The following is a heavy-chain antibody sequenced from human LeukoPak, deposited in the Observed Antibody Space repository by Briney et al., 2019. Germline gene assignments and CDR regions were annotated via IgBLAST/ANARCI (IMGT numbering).Heavy chain of an antibody. CDR3: ARGSGSYFEGVYYYYYGMDV. D-gene: IGHD3-10*01. CDR2: INTNTGNP. CDR1: GYTFTSYA. J-gene: IGHJ6*02. Sequence: ASVKVSCKASGYTFTSYAMNWVRQAPGQGLEWMGWINTNTGNPTYAQGFTGRFVFSLDTSVSTAYLQISSLKAEDTAVYYCARGSGSYFEGVYYYYYGMDVWGQGTTVTVSS. V-gene: IGHV7-4-1*02.